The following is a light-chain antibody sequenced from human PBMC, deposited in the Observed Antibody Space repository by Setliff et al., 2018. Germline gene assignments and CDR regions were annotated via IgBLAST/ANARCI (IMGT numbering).Light chain of an antibody. CDR1: SSDVGGYNY. V-gene: IGLV2-8*01. Sequence: QSALTQPPSASGSPGQSVTISCTGTSSDVGGYNYVSWYQQHPGKAPKLMIYEVSKRPSGVPDRFSGSKSGNTASLTVSGPQAEDEADYYCSSYAGSNNPYVFGTGTKAPS. CDR3: SSYAGSNNPYV. CDR2: EVS. J-gene: IGLJ1*01.